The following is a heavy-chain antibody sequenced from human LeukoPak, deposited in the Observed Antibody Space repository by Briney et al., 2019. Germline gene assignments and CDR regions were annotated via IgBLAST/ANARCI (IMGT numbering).Heavy chain of an antibody. CDR1: EFTFTSYA. D-gene: IGHD3-22*01. J-gene: IGHJ1*01. CDR2: MSVSGGST. CDR3: AKDGVGDSSGYYLLEH. Sequence: YPGGSLRLSCAASEFTFTSYAMSWVRQAPGKGLEWVSAMSVSGGSTYYADSVKGRFTVSRDNSKNTLYLEMKSLRGEDTAVYYCAKDGVGDSSGYYLLEHWGQGTLVTVSS. V-gene: IGHV3-23*01.